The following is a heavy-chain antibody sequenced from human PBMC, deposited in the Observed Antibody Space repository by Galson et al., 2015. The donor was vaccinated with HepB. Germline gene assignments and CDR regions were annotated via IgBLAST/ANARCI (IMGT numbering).Heavy chain of an antibody. D-gene: IGHD2-15*01. CDR3: AREGSPHHDAFDI. V-gene: IGHV1-46*04. CDR1: GYTFTSYY. Sequence: SCKASGYTFTSYYMHWVRQAPGQGLEWMGIINPSGGSTSYAQKLQGRVTMTRDTSTSTVYMELSSLRSEDTAVYYCAREGSPHHDAFDIWGQGTMVTVSS. J-gene: IGHJ3*02. CDR2: INPSGGST.